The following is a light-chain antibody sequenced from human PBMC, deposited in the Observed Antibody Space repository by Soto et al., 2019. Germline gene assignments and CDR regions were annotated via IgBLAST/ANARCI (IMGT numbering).Light chain of an antibody. CDR1: QSISSY. Sequence: DIHMTQSPSSLSXXVGYRATITCPASQSISSYLNWYQQKPGKAPKLLIYAASSLQSGVPSRFSGSGSGTDFTLTISSLQPEDFATYYCQQSYSTPPAFGQGTMV. J-gene: IGKJ1*01. CDR3: QQSYSTPPA. CDR2: AAS. V-gene: IGKV1-39*01.